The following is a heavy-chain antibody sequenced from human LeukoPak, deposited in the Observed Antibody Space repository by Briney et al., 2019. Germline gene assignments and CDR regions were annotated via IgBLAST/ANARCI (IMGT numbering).Heavy chain of an antibody. CDR1: GFTFDDYA. CDR3: AKAGYFPEYFQH. J-gene: IGHJ1*01. CDR2: ISWNSGSI. V-gene: IGHV3-9*01. Sequence: GGSLRLSCAASGFTFDDYAMHWVRQAPGEGLEWVSGISWNSGSIGYADSVKGRFTISRDNAKNSLYLQMNSLRAEDTALYYCAKAGYFPEYFQHWGQGTLVTVSS. D-gene: IGHD1-1*01.